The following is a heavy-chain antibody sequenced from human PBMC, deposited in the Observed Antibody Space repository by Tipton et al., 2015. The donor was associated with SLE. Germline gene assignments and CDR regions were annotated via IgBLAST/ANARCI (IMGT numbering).Heavy chain of an antibody. CDR1: GYSISSGYF. J-gene: IGHJ4*02. V-gene: IGHV4-38-2*02. CDR3: ASSQYCSDPSCYSFDY. Sequence: TLSLTCTVSGYSISSGYFWGWIRQPPGKGLEWIGSMFHGGSTYYNPSLKSRVTISVDTSKNQFSLKLSSVTAADTAVYHCASSQYCSDPSCYSFDYWGQGTLVTVSS. D-gene: IGHD2-2*02. CDR2: MFHGGST.